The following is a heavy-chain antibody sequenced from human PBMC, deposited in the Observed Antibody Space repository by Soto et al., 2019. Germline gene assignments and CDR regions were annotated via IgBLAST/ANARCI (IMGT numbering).Heavy chain of an antibody. CDR1: GGSIRSGDYY. CDR2: IYYSGST. D-gene: IGHD6-19*01. CDR3: ARDRGPVAGYYYYYYGMDV. Sequence: SETLSLTCTVSGGSIRSGDYYWSWIRQPPGKGLEWIGYIYYSGSTYYNPSLKSRVTISVDTSKNQFSLKLSSVTAADTAVYYCARDRGPVAGYYYYYYGMDVWGQGTTVTVSS. J-gene: IGHJ6*02. V-gene: IGHV4-30-4*01.